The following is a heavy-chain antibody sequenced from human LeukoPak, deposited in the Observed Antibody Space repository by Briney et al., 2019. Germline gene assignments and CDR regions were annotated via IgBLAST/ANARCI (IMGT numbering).Heavy chain of an antibody. CDR1: GGSISSYY. CDR2: IYTSGST. CDR3: ARDFPSPLYYDFWSGLDAFDI. D-gene: IGHD3-3*01. Sequence: SETLSLTCTVSGGSISSYYRSWIRQPAGKGLEWIGRIYTSGSTNYNPSLKSRVTKSVDTSKNQFSLKLSSVTAADTAVYYCARDFPSPLYYDFWSGLDAFDIWGQGTMVTVSS. J-gene: IGHJ3*02. V-gene: IGHV4-4*07.